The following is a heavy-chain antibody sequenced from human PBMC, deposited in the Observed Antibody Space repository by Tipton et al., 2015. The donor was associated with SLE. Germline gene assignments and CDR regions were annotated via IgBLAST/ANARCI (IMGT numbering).Heavy chain of an antibody. J-gene: IGHJ4*02. CDR3: ANYRGENGWYVLDY. Sequence: LRLSCSVSGDSISRHYWSWVRQPPGKGLEWIGSIYYTGTTTYYNSFLKSRVTISVDTSKNQFSLRLTSWIAADTAVYYCANYRGENGWYVLDYWGRGTLVTVSS. V-gene: IGHV4-59*04. D-gene: IGHD6-19*01. CDR2: IYYTGTTT. CDR1: GDSISRHY.